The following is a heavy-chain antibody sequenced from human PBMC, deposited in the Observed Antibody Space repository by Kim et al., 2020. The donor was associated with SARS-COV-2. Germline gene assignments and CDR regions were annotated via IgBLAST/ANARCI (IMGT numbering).Heavy chain of an antibody. Sequence: SGPTLVNPTQTLTLTCTFSGFSLSTSGVGVGWIRQPPGKALEWLALIYWDDDKRYSPSLKSRLTITKDTSKNQVVLTMTNMDPVDTATYYCAHRGRYCSSTSCPNAFDIWGQGTMVTVSS. CDR3: AHRGRYCSSTSCPNAFDI. V-gene: IGHV2-5*02. CDR2: IYWDDDK. D-gene: IGHD2-2*01. J-gene: IGHJ3*02. CDR1: GFSLSTSGVG.